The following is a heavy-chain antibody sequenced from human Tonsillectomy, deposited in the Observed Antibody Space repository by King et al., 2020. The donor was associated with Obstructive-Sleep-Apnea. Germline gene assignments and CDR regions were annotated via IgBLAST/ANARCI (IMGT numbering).Heavy chain of an antibody. CDR2: IYYSGST. V-gene: IGHV4-39*01. CDR3: ARHGELLWFGELPYYFDY. CDR1: GGSISSSSYY. Sequence: PLQESGPGLVKPSETLSLTCTVSGGSISSSSYYWGWIRQPPGKGLEWIGSIYYSGSTYYNPSLKSRVTISVDTSKNQFSLKLSSVTAADTAVYYCARHGELLWFGELPYYFDYWGQGTLVTVSS. J-gene: IGHJ4*02. D-gene: IGHD3-10*01.